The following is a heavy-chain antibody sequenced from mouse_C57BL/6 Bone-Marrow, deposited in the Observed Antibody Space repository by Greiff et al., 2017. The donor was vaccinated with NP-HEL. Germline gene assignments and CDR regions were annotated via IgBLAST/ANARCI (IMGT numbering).Heavy chain of an antibody. V-gene: IGHV1-55*01. D-gene: IGHD1-1*01. J-gene: IGHJ3*01. CDR3: ASPGSSTAWFAY. CDR1: GYTFTSYW. Sequence: VQLQQSGAELVKPGASVKMSCKASGYTFTSYWITWVKQRPGQGLEWIGDIYPGSGSTNYNEKFKSKATLTVDTSSSTAYMQLSSLTSEDSAVYYCASPGSSTAWFAYWGQGTLVTVSA. CDR2: IYPGSGST.